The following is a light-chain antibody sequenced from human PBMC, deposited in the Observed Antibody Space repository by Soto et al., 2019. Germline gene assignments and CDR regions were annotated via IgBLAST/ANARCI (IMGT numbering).Light chain of an antibody. CDR2: EVS. CDR3: SSYTSSSTPLV. CDR1: SSDVRGYNY. J-gene: IGLJ1*01. Sequence: QSALTQPASVSGSPGQSITISCTGTSSDVRGYNYVSWYQQHPGKAPKLMIYEVSNRPSGVSNRFSGSKSGNTASLTISGLQAEDEADYYCSSYTSSSTPLVFGTGSKVTVL. V-gene: IGLV2-14*01.